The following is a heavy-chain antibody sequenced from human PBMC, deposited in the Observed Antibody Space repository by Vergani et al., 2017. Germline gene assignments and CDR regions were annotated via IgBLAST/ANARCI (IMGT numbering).Heavy chain of an antibody. Sequence: QVQLQESGPGVVKPSQTLSLTCAVSGDSISSNNCWTWVRQPPGKGLEWIGEICHTEDTKYSPSLKSRVTVSVDESRNLFSLRLNSVTAADTAVYYCATIGYRRWGYYFYYWGQGILVTVSS. CDR1: GDSISSNNC. CDR2: ICHTEDT. V-gene: IGHV4-4*02. D-gene: IGHD2-2*02. J-gene: IGHJ4*02. CDR3: ATIGYRRWGYYFYY.